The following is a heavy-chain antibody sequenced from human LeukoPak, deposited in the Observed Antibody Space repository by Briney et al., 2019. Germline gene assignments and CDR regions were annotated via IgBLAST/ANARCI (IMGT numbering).Heavy chain of an antibody. CDR3: ARGRRYSYGYEVVDY. J-gene: IGHJ4*02. D-gene: IGHD5-18*01. Sequence: PSETLSLTCAVYGGSFSGYYWSWIRQPPGKGLGWIGEINHSGSTNYNPSLKSRVTISVDTSKNQFSLKLSSVTAADTAVYYCARGRRYSYGYEVVDYWGQGTLVTVSS. V-gene: IGHV4-34*01. CDR1: GGSFSGYY. CDR2: INHSGST.